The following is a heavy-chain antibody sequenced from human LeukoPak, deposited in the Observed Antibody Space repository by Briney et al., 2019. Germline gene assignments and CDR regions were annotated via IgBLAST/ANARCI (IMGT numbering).Heavy chain of an antibody. J-gene: IGHJ5*02. CDR3: ARAMRYSGYDYVHWFDP. V-gene: IGHV1-8*03. Sequence: GASVKVSCKASGYTFTSYDINWVRQATGQGLEWMGWMNPNSGNTGYAQKFQGRVTITRNTSISTAYMELSSLRSEDTAVYYCARAMRYSGYDYVHWFDPWGQGTLVTVSS. CDR2: MNPNSGNT. CDR1: GYTFTSYD. D-gene: IGHD5-12*01.